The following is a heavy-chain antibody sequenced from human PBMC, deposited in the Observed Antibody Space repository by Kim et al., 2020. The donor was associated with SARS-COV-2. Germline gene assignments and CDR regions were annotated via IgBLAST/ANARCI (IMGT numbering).Heavy chain of an antibody. Sequence: GRVTITADESTSTAYMELSSLRSEDTAVYYCARDRDLVATVVTPGGIFDYWGQGTLVTVSS. D-gene: IGHD5-12*01. J-gene: IGHJ4*02. CDR3: ARDRDLVATVVTPGGIFDY. V-gene: IGHV1-69*01.